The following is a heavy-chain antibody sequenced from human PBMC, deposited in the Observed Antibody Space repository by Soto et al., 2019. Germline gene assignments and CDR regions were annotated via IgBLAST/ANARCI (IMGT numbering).Heavy chain of an antibody. CDR3: AQNGGSGRRYFVL. Sequence: GGSLRLSCAASAFSFSTYTMNWVRQAPGKGLEWVSYISGSSSSIKYADSVKGRFTISRDNAKNSLYLQMNSLRAEDTAVYYCAQNGGSGRRYFVLWGRGTLVTVSS. CDR1: AFSFSTYT. D-gene: IGHD3-10*01. V-gene: IGHV3-48*01. J-gene: IGHJ2*01. CDR2: ISGSSSSI.